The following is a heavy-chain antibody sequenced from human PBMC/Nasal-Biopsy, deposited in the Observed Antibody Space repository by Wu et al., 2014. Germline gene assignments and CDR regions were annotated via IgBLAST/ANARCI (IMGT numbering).Heavy chain of an antibody. J-gene: IGHJ3*01. CDR3: ARVPLGGYWYAFDL. Sequence: TLSLTCVVSGGSINFYYWNWIRQTPGQGLEWIAQISYNGSSDYNPSLQSRISMSVDTSKNQFSLNVSSVTAADTAIYYCARVPLGGYWYAFDLWGQGTMVTVSS. CDR2: ISYNGSS. V-gene: IGHV4-59*08. CDR1: GGSINFYY. D-gene: IGHD2-15*01.